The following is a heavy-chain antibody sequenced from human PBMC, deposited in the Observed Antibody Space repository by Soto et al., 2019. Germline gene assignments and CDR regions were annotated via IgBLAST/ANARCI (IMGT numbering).Heavy chain of an antibody. J-gene: IGHJ6*02. CDR3: ARRIAAAGGYYYYAFDV. Sequence: PGVSVKISCKGSGYNFDTYWINWVRQTPGKGLEWMGRIDPIDSKTKYSPSLEGHITISVDKSISTTYLQWSSLKASDTAIYYCARRIAAAGGYYYYAFDVWGQGTAVTV. D-gene: IGHD6-13*01. CDR2: IDPIDSKT. V-gene: IGHV5-10-1*01. CDR1: GYNFDTYW.